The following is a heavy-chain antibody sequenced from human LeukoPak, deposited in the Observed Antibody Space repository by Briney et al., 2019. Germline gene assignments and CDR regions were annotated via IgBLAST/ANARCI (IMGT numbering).Heavy chain of an antibody. CDR1: GGSISTYY. Sequence: PSETLSLTCTVSGGSISTYYWSWIRQPAGKGLEWIGRFYASGSTNYNPSLKSRVTMSLDTSKHQFSLKLSSVTAADTAMYYCASQGYCSNGICSGWFFDLWGRGTLVTVSS. J-gene: IGHJ2*01. CDR2: FYASGST. D-gene: IGHD2-8*01. V-gene: IGHV4-4*07. CDR3: ASQGYCSNGICSGWFFDL.